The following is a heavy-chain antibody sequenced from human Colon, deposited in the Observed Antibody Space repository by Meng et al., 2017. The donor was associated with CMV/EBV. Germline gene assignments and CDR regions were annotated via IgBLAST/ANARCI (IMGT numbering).Heavy chain of an antibody. CDR3: VISKGTAMISN. D-gene: IGHD5-18*01. J-gene: IGHJ4*02. V-gene: IGHV4-38-2*02. CDR1: DYSISSGYY. Sequence: GSLRLSCTVSDYSISSGYYWGWIRQPPGKGLEWIGSIYHSGSTFHNPSLKSRVTISVDTSKNQFSLKLSSVTAADTAVYYCVISKGTAMISNWGQGTLVTVSS. CDR2: IYHSGST.